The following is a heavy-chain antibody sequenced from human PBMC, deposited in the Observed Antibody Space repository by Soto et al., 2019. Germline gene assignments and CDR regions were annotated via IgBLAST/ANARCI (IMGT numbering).Heavy chain of an antibody. CDR1: GASITNYNFY. Sequence: SETLSLTCTVSGASITNYNFYWGWVRQPPGKGLEWIGSLHYTGVTYHYPSLKSRVTLSVDTSKNKFSLTLSSVTAADTALYYCARQPDVYANSYFDHWGQGTLVTSPQ. CDR2: LHYTGVT. CDR3: ARQPDVYANSYFDH. J-gene: IGHJ4*02. V-gene: IGHV4-39*01. D-gene: IGHD2-8*01.